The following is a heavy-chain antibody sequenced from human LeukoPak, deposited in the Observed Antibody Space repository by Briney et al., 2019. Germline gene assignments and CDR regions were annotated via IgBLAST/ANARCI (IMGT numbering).Heavy chain of an antibody. CDR2: IKGGGDIM. CDR3: AMRDRGYGLDI. Sequence: PTGGSLRLSCAASGFSLRAYDLIWVRQAPGKGLDWVSIIKGGGDIMMYEDSVKGRFTISRDNSKNTFYLQMNSLRVEDTAVYYCAMRDRGYGLDIWGQGTMVTVSS. V-gene: IGHV3-23*01. CDR1: GFSLRAYD. J-gene: IGHJ3*02. D-gene: IGHD3-10*01.